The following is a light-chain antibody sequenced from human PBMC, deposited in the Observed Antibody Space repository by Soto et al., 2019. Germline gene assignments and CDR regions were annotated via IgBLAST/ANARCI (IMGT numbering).Light chain of an antibody. CDR2: DVT. CDR1: SSDVGYYNY. V-gene: IGLV2-14*01. Sequence: QSALTQPASVSGSPGQSITISCTGTSSDVGYYNYVSWYQQHPGKAPKLLIYDVTNRPSGVSNRFSGSKSGNTASLTISGLQAEDEADYYCSSSTRSSTLVFGTGTKLIVL. CDR3: SSSTRSSTLV. J-gene: IGLJ1*01.